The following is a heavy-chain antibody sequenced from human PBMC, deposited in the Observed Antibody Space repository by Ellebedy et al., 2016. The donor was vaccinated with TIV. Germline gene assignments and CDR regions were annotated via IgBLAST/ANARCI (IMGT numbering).Heavy chain of an antibody. CDR1: GYSFTTYW. CDR2: IDPSDSYT. D-gene: IGHD5-18*01. V-gene: IGHV5-10-1*01. CDR3: ARHMNTDMTNDY. Sequence: KVSCKGSGYSFTTYWITWVRQMPGQGLEWMGWIDPSDSYTKYSPSFQGHVTISADKFNSTAHLQWSSLKASDTAMYYCARHMNTDMTNDYWGQGTLVTVSS. J-gene: IGHJ4*02.